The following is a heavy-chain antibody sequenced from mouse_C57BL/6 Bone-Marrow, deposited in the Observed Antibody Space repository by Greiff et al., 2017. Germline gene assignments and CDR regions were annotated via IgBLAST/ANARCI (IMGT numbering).Heavy chain of an antibody. CDR1: GYTFTDYY. J-gene: IGHJ2*01. V-gene: IGHV1-26*01. D-gene: IGHD1-1*01. CDR3: ARSTSVVATWSYFDY. CDR2: INPSNGST. Sequence: VQLQQSGPELVKPGASVKISCKASGYTFTDYYMNWVKQRHGKSLEWIGDINPSNGSTSYNEKFKGQATLTVDNYTSTAYMELRSLTSEDSAVYYCARSTSVVATWSYFDYWGQGTTLTVSS.